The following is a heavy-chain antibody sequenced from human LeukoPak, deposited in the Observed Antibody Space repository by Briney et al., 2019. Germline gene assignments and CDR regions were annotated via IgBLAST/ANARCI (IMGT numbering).Heavy chain of an antibody. CDR1: GFTFKLYW. J-gene: IGHJ4*02. CDR3: VRDYNWCFDY. V-gene: IGHV3-74*01. Sequence: GGSLRLSCAASGFTFKLYWMHWVRQVPGKRPVWVSRINDDGSDTIYADSVRGRFTISRDDAKNTVYLQMNNLRAEDTAVYYCVRDYNWCFDYWGQGTLVTVSS. CDR2: INDDGSDT. D-gene: IGHD1-1*01.